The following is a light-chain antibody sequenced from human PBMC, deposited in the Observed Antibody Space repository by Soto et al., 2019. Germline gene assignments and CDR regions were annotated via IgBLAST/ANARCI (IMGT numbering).Light chain of an antibody. J-gene: IGLJ1*01. Sequence: QSVLAQPASVSGSPGQSITISCTGTSSDVGGYNYVSWYQQHPGKAPKLMIYEVNNRPSGVSNRFSGSKSGNTASLTISGLQAEDEADYYCTSYTSRSTYVLGTGTKVTVL. CDR3: TSYTSRSTYV. V-gene: IGLV2-14*01. CDR2: EVN. CDR1: SSDVGGYNY.